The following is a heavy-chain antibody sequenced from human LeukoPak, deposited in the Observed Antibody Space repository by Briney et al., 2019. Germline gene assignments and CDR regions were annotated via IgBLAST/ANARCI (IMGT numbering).Heavy chain of an antibody. D-gene: IGHD5/OR15-5a*01. CDR3: ARESTIRGYYYCYMDV. V-gene: IGHV6-1*01. J-gene: IGHJ6*03. CDR1: GDSVSSNSAA. Sequence: SQTLSLTCAISGDSVSSNSAAWNWIRQSPSRGLEWLGRTYYRSKWYNDYAVSVKSRITINPDTSKNQFSLQLNSVTPEDTAVYYCARESTIRGYYYCYMDVWGKGTTVTISS. CDR2: TYYRSKWYN.